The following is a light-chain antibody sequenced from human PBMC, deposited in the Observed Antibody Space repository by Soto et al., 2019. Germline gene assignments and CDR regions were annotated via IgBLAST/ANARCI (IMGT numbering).Light chain of an antibody. V-gene: IGKV2D-29*02. CDR3: MQSTQLPPT. CDR1: QSLLHITGETF. Sequence: DVVMTQTPLSLSVAPGQPASISCKSSQSLLHITGETFLFWYLQKPGQSPQLLIYEVSTRVSGVPDRFSGSGSGTDFTLEISRVETDDVGMYSCMQSTQLPPTFGQGTRLGIE. J-gene: IGKJ5*01. CDR2: EVS.